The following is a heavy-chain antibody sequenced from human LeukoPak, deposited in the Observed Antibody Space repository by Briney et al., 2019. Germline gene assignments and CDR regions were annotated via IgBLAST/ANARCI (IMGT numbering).Heavy chain of an antibody. D-gene: IGHD2-15*01. J-gene: IGHJ6*04. CDR2: IYYRGNT. Sequence: SETLSLTCTVSGGSINGYFWSWIRQPPGEGLEWIGYIYYRGNTIYNLSLKSRATISVDTSKNLFSLELTSVTAADTAVYYCARHADIAAYREGLDVWGKGTTVTVSS. CDR1: GGSINGYF. CDR3: ARHADIAAYREGLDV. V-gene: IGHV4-59*01.